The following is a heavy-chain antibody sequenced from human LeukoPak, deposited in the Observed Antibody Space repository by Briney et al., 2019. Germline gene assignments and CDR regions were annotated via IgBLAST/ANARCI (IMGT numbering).Heavy chain of an antibody. CDR2: IYYSGST. D-gene: IGHD6-13*01. J-gene: IGHJ5*02. V-gene: IGHV4-59*08. CDR3: ARHGGRAAAGWGDNWFDP. Sequence: SETLSLTCTASGGSISSYYWSWIRQPPGKGLEWIGYIYYSGSTNYNPSLKSRVTISVDTSKKQFSLKLSSVTAADTAVYYCARHGGRAAAGWGDNWFDPWGQGTLVTVSS. CDR1: GGSISSYY.